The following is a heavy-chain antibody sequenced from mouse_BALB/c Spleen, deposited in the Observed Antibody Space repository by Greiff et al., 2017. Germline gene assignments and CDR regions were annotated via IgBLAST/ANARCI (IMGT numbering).Heavy chain of an antibody. J-gene: IGHJ3*01. D-gene: IGHD1-2*01. CDR3: ARDRGSYGFAY. CDR2: INRNGGST. Sequence: EVQLVESGGGLVQPGGSLKLSCAASGFTFSSYGMSWVRQTPDKRLELVATINRNGGSTYYPDSVKGRFTISRDNAKNTLYLQMSSLKSEDTAMYYCARDRGSYGFAYWGQGTLVTVSA. V-gene: IGHV5-6-3*01. CDR1: GFTFSSYG.